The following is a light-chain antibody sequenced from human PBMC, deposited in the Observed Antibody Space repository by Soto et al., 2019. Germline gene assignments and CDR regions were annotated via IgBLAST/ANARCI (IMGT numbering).Light chain of an antibody. CDR2: GAS. J-gene: IGKJ4*01. CDR3: QQKLNRRT. Sequence: EIVMTQSQATLSVSPGERSTLSCRASHSFSSNLAWYQQKPGQAPRLLIYGASTRATGIPARFSGIGYVTEFTLTIRSLQSEDFAVYYWQQKLNRRTCGGGNKGEIK. CDR1: HSFSSN. V-gene: IGKV3-15*01.